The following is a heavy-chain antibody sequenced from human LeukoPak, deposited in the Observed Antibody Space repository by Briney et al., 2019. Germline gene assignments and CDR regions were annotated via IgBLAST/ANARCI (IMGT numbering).Heavy chain of an antibody. CDR2: IYTSGST. V-gene: IGHV4-4*09. D-gene: IGHD3-3*01. Sequence: SETLSLTCTVSGGPISSYYWSWIRQPPGKGLEWIGYIYTSGSTNYNPSLKSRVTISVDTSKNQFSLKLSSVTAADTAVYYCARQGVVITNWGQGTLVTVSS. CDR3: ARQGVVITN. J-gene: IGHJ4*02. CDR1: GGPISSYY.